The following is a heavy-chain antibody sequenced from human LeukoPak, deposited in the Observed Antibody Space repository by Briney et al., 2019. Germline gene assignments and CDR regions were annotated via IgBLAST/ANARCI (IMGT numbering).Heavy chain of an antibody. Sequence: GGSLRLSCTASGFTFSSYAMNWVRQAPGKGLEWVSYISSSSSTIYCADSVKGRFTISRDNAKNSLYLQMNSLRDEDTAVYYCAREGPYYGSGSYRGDVWGQGTTVTVSS. CDR3: AREGPYYGSGSYRGDV. J-gene: IGHJ6*02. V-gene: IGHV3-48*02. CDR1: GFTFSSYA. CDR2: ISSSSSTI. D-gene: IGHD3-10*01.